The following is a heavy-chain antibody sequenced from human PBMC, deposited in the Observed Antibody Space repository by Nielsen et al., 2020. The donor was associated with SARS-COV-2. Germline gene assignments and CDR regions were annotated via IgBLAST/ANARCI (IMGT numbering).Heavy chain of an antibody. CDR1: GFTFSGSA. Sequence: GESLKISCVASGFTFSGSAMHWVRQASGKGLEWLGRIRSYANEYATAYAASVKGRFTISRDDSKNTAYLQMNSLRAEDTAVYYCAKAGFAARFLDYWGQGTLVTVSS. J-gene: IGHJ4*02. D-gene: IGHD6-6*01. V-gene: IGHV3-73*01. CDR3: AKAGFAARFLDY. CDR2: IRSYANEYAT.